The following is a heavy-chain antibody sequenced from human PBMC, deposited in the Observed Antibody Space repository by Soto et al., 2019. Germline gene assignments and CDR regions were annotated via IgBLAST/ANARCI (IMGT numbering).Heavy chain of an antibody. J-gene: IGHJ4*02. Sequence: SVKVSCKASGGTISSYTISWVRQAPGQGLEWMGRIIPILGIANYAQKFQGRVTITADKSTSTAYMELSSLRSEDTAVYYCARDLGWFGELYHPHFDYWGQG. CDR2: IIPILGIA. V-gene: IGHV1-69*04. D-gene: IGHD3-10*01. CDR3: ARDLGWFGELYHPHFDY. CDR1: GGTISSYT.